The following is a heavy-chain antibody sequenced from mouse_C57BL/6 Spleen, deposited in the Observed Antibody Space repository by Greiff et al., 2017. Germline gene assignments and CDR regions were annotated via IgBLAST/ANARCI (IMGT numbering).Heavy chain of an antibody. D-gene: IGHD1-1*01. CDR2: INPSNGGT. V-gene: IGHV1-53*01. CDR3: ARLYYGSSDYFDY. J-gene: IGHJ2*01. Sequence: VQLQQPGAELVMPGASVKLSCKASGYTFTSYWMHWVQQRPGQGLEWIGNINPSNGGTNYNEKFKSKATLTVDKSSSTAYMQLSSLTSEDSAVYYCARLYYGSSDYFDYWGQGTTLTVSS. CDR1: GYTFTSYW.